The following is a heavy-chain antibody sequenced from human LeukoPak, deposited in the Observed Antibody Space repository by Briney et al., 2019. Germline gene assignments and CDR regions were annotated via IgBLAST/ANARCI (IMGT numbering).Heavy chain of an antibody. CDR2: IYYSGST. V-gene: IGHV4-59*01. D-gene: IGHD2-2*01. CDR1: GGSISSYY. CDR3: ARSPRVYCSSTSCLNWFDP. J-gene: IGHJ5*02. Sequence: SETLSLTCTVSGGSISSYYWSWIRQPPGKGLEWIGYIYYSGSTNYNPSLKSRVTISVDTSKNQFSLKLSSVTAADTAVYYCARSPRVYCSSTSCLNWFDPWGQGTLVTVSS.